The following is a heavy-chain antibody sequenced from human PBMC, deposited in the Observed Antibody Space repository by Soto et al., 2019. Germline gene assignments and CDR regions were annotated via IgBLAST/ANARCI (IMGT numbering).Heavy chain of an antibody. CDR3: ATHCSSTSCYYTFDP. D-gene: IGHD2-2*01. Sequence: SETLSLTCAVYGGSFSSYYWSWIRQPPGKGLEWIGQINHYGSTDYNPSLKSRVTISVDTSKNHFSLRLSSVTAADTAMYYCATHCSSTSCYYTFDPWGQGTLVTGSS. V-gene: IGHV4-34*01. J-gene: IGHJ5*02. CDR2: INHYGST. CDR1: GGSFSSYY.